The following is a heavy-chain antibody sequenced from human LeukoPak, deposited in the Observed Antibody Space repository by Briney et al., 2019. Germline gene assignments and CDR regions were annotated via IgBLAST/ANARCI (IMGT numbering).Heavy chain of an antibody. CDR3: TGDRKHGTQDS. J-gene: IGHJ4*02. CDR1: GGSFTVYY. Sequence: SETLSLTRTVSGGSFTVYYWGWVRQPPGKGLEWFGSIYYRGNTFYNPSLRNRVSISLDTSKGRFSLNLNPVTASDTAVYFRTGDRKHGTQDSWGQGTLVTVS. D-gene: IGHD1-26*01. CDR2: IYYRGNT. V-gene: IGHV4-39*07.